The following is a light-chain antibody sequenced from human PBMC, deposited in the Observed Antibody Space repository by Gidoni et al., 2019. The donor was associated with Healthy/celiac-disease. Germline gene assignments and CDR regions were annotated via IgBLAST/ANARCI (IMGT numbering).Light chain of an antibody. CDR3: QQYYSTPQVT. V-gene: IGKV4-1*01. Sequence: DIVMTQSPDSLAVSLGERATINCKSSQSVLYSSNNKNYLAWYQQKPGQPPKLLIYWASTRESGVPDRFSGSGSGTDSTLTISSLQAEDVAVYYCQQYYSTPQVTFGGGTKVEIK. J-gene: IGKJ4*01. CDR2: WAS. CDR1: QSVLYSSNNKNY.